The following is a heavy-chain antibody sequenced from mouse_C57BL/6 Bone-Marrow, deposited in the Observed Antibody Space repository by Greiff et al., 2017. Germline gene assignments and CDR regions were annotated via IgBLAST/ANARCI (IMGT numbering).Heavy chain of an antibody. CDR3: ASRSGTWYFDV. Sequence: EVKLMESGGDLVKPGGSLKLSCAASGFTFSSYGMSWVRRTPDKRLEWVATISSGGSYTYYPDSVKGRFTISRDNATNTLYLQMSSLKSEDTAMYYCASRSGTWYFDVWGTGTTVTVSS. D-gene: IGHD4-1*01. J-gene: IGHJ1*03. V-gene: IGHV5-6*02. CDR1: GFTFSSYG. CDR2: ISSGGSYT.